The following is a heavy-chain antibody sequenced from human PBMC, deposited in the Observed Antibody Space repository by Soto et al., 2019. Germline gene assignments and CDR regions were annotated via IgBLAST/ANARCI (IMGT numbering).Heavy chain of an antibody. CDR2: ISHTGTT. J-gene: IGHJ6*02. CDR3: ARVAMVIRDSDHFGVDV. CDR1: GFPISSPYS. D-gene: IGHD5-18*01. Sequence: SETLSLTCLVSGFPISSPYSWGWIRQPPGKGLEWIGSISHTGTTSYSPSLTSRVSISVDTSKNQVSLKLTSVTAADTAVYFCARVAMVIRDSDHFGVDVWGHGTTVIVSS. V-gene: IGHV4-38-2*02.